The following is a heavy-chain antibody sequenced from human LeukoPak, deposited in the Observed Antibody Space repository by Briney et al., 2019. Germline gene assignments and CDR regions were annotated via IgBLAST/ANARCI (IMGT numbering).Heavy chain of an antibody. CDR2: IYYSGST. D-gene: IGHD3-22*01. J-gene: IGHJ4*02. Sequence: SETLSLTCTVSGGSISSYYWSWIRQPPGKGLEWIGYIYYSGSTNYNPSLKSRVTISVDTSKNQFSLKLSSVTAADTAVYYCAREAYDSSGYYYVLDYWGREPWSLSPQ. V-gene: IGHV4-59*01. CDR1: GGSISSYY. CDR3: AREAYDSSGYYYVLDY.